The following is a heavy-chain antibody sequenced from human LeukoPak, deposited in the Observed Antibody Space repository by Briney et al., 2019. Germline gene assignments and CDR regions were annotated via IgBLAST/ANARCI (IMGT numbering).Heavy chain of an antibody. J-gene: IGHJ4*02. V-gene: IGHV1-18*04. Sequence: ASVKVSCKTSASTFTTYGITWVRQAPGQGLKWMGWINTHKGNTYFSREFQDRVFLTTDASTTTAYMELRSLRSDDTAIYYCATYFFGSGSFTTQFDHWGQGTLVTVSS. CDR3: ATYFFGSGSFTTQFDH. D-gene: IGHD3-10*01. CDR2: INTHKGNT. CDR1: ASTFTTYG.